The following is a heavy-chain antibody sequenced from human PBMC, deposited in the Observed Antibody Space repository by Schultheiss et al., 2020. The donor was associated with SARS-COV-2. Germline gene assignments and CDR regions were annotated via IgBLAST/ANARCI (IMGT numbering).Heavy chain of an antibody. D-gene: IGHD2-21*02. CDR2: INPNSGGT. V-gene: IGHV1-2*02. Sequence: ASVKVSCKASGYSFTGYYMHWVRQAPGQGLEWMGWINPNSGGTNFAQNFQGRVTMTRDTSISTAYMELRSLRSDDTAVYYCARAPRLYYFDYWGQGTLVTVSS. CDR3: ARAPRLYYFDY. J-gene: IGHJ4*02. CDR1: GYSFTGYY.